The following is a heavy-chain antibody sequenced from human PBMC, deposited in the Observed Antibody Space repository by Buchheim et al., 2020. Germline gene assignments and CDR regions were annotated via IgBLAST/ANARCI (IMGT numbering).Heavy chain of an antibody. V-gene: IGHV4-31*03. CDR2: INYSGST. CDR1: GGSISNTAYY. CDR3: ARRGSESYYNSFDY. D-gene: IGHD3-10*01. Sequence: QVQLHESDPGLVKPSETLSLTCTVSGGSISNTAYYWSWIRQHPGKDLEWIGYINYSGSTHYNPSLKSRVTISVATSHNQFSLKLSSVTAADTAVYYCARRGSESYYNSFDYWGQGTL. J-gene: IGHJ4*02.